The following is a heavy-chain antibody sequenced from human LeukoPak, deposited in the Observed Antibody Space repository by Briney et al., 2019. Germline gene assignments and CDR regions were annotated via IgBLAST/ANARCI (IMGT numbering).Heavy chain of an antibody. D-gene: IGHD6-13*01. CDR1: GGSISSGGYY. Sequence: SQTLSLTCTVSGGSISSGGYYWSWIRQHPGKGLEWIGYIYYSGSTYYNPSLKSRVTISVDTSKNQFSLKLSSVTAADTAVYYCARVRGLRGIAAAGSWFDPWGQGTLVTVSS. CDR2: IYYSGST. CDR3: ARVRGLRGIAAAGSWFDP. V-gene: IGHV4-31*03. J-gene: IGHJ5*02.